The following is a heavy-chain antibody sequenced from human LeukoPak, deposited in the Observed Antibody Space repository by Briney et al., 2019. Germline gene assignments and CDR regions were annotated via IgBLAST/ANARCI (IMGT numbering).Heavy chain of an antibody. CDR2: ISYDGSNK. CDR3: AKDIYGGNWPNDY. D-gene: IGHD4-23*01. CDR1: GFSNYT. V-gene: IGHV3-30*04. Sequence: GGSLRLSCAASGFSNYTMHWVRQAPGKGLEWVAVISYDGSNKYYADSVKGRFTISRDNAKNSLYLQMNSLRAEDTAVYYCAKDIYGGNWPNDYWGQGTLVTVSS. J-gene: IGHJ4*02.